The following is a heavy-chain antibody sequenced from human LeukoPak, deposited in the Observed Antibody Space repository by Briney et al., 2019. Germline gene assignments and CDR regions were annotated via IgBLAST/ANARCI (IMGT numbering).Heavy chain of an antibody. CDR2: IRSDGYHT. CDR3: AKPSGSGVDY. D-gene: IGHD1-26*01. J-gene: IGHJ4*02. Sequence: GGSLRPSCGASGFIFDAHDMHWVRQAPGKGLEWVAFIRSDGYHTYYADSVKGRFTITRDNSKNTLYLQMNSLRLEDMALYYCAKPSGSGVDYWGRGTRVTVSS. V-gene: IGHV3-30*02. CDR1: GFIFDAHD.